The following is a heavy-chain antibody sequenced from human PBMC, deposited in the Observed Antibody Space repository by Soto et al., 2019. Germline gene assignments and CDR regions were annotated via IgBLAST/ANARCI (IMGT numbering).Heavy chain of an antibody. CDR1: GFTVSSNC. D-gene: IGHD1-26*01. J-gene: IGHJ6*04. CDR3: ARVPLGPYYLMDVSDV. V-gene: IGHV3-53*04. Sequence: EVQLVESGGGLVQPGGSLRLSCAASGFTVSSNCMSWVRQAPGKGLEWVSVIYSGGSTYYADSVKGRFTISRHNSKNTLYLQMNSLRAEDTAVYYCARVPLGPYYLMDVSDVWGKGTTVTVSS. CDR2: IYSGGST.